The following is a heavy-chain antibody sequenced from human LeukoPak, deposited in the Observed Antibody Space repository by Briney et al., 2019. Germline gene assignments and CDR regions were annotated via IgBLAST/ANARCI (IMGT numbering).Heavy chain of an antibody. V-gene: IGHV3-53*01. CDR2: IYSGGST. CDR1: GFTVSSNY. J-gene: IGHJ4*02. Sequence: GGSLRLSCAASGFTVSSNYMSWVRQAPGKGLEWVSVIYSGGSTYYADSVKGRFAISRDNSKNTLYLQMNSLRAEDTAVYYCAMMVRGVISFDYWGQGTLVTVSS. D-gene: IGHD3-10*01. CDR3: AMMVRGVISFDY.